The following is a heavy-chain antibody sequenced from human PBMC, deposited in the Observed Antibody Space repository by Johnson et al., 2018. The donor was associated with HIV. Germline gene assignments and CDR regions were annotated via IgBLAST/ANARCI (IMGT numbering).Heavy chain of an antibody. CDR3: ARQHSYDSSGQGGGLDV. CDR1: GFIFDDYD. CDR2: INWNGGRT. V-gene: IGHV3-20*04. Sequence: VQLVESGGGVVRPGGSLRLSCAGSGFIFDDYDMTWVRQAPGKGLEWVSGINWNGGRTGYADSVKGRFTISRENVNSSLYLQMNSLRAEDTALYYCARQHSYDSSGQGGGLDVWGQWTMVTVSS. D-gene: IGHD3-22*01. J-gene: IGHJ3*01.